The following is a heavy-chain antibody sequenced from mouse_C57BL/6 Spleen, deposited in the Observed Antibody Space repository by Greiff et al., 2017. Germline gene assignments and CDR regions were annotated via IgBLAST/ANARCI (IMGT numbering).Heavy chain of an antibody. D-gene: IGHD1-1*01. V-gene: IGHV1-72*01. CDR2: LAPNSGGT. CDR1: GYTFTSSW. Sequence: QVQLQQPGAELVKPGASVKLSCKASGYTFTSSWMHWVQQRPGRGLEWIGRLAPNSGGTKYNARFKSKATLTVDKPSCTAYMQLSSLTAEDSAVNYGARNYGRSTAGWFAYWGQGTLVTVSA. J-gene: IGHJ3*01. CDR3: ARNYGRSTAGWFAY.